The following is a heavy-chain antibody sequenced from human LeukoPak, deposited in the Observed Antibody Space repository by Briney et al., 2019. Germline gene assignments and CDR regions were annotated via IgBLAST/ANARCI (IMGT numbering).Heavy chain of an antibody. V-gene: IGHV4-59*01. Sequence: PSETLSLTCTVSGGSISSYYWSWIRQPPGKGLEWIGYIYYSGSTNYKPSLKSRVTISVDTSKNQFSLKLNSVTAADTAVYYCARGGTPPVPEAFDIWGQGTMVTVSS. CDR3: ARGGTPPVPEAFDI. D-gene: IGHD1-14*01. J-gene: IGHJ3*02. CDR1: GGSISSYY. CDR2: IYYSGST.